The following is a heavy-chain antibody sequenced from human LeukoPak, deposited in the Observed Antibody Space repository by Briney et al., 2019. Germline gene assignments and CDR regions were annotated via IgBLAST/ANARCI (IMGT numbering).Heavy chain of an antibody. CDR1: GGSFSGYY. Sequence: PSETLSLTCAVYGGSFSGYYWSWIRQPPGKGLEWIGEINHSGSTNYNPSLKSRVNISVDTSKNQFSLKLSSVTAADTAVYYCARRPQLDPWGQGSLVTVSS. CDR2: INHSGST. CDR3: ARRPQLDP. D-gene: IGHD5-24*01. V-gene: IGHV4-34*01. J-gene: IGHJ5*02.